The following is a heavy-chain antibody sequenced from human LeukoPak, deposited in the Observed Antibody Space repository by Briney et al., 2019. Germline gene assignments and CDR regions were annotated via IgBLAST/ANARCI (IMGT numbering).Heavy chain of an antibody. J-gene: IGHJ4*02. Sequence: SETLSLTCTVCGDSISSGSHYWSWIRQHPGKGLEWIGYIYYSGSTYYNPSLKSRVTVLVDTSKNQFSLKLSSVTAADTAVYYYARVGPSGSGNYYSFDYWGQGTLVTVSS. D-gene: IGHD3-10*01. CDR1: GDSISSGSHY. CDR2: IYYSGST. V-gene: IGHV4-31*03. CDR3: ARVGPSGSGNYYSFDY.